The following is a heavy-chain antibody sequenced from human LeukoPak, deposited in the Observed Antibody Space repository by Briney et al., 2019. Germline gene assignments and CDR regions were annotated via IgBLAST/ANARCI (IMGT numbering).Heavy chain of an antibody. Sequence: SETLSLTCTVSGGSISSFYWTWIRQPPGKGLEWIGSIYYSGSTYYNPSLKSRVTISVDTSKNQFSLKLSSVTAADTAVYYCARHYSSSWYVLGYFDYWGQGTLVTVSS. CDR3: ARHYSSSWYVLGYFDY. J-gene: IGHJ4*02. CDR1: GGSISSFY. V-gene: IGHV4-39*01. D-gene: IGHD6-13*01. CDR2: IYYSGST.